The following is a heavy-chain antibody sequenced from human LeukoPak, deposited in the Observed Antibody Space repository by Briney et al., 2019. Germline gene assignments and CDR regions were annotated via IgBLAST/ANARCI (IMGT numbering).Heavy chain of an antibody. CDR1: GYTFTGYY. J-gene: IGHJ3*02. CDR2: INPNSGGT. V-gene: IGHV1-2*02. CDR3: ASALRFLEWLPHAFDI. D-gene: IGHD3-3*01. Sequence: ASVKVSCKASGYTFTGYYMHWVRQAPGQGLEWMGWINPNSGGTNYAQKFQGRVTMTRDTSISTAYMELSRLRSDDTAVYYCASALRFLEWLPHAFDIWGQGTMVTVSS.